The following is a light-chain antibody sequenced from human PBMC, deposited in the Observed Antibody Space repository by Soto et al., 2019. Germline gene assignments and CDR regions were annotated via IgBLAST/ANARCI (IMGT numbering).Light chain of an antibody. Sequence: IQLTQSPSSLSASVGDRVTITCRASQGISSYLAWYQQKPGKAPKLLIYAASTLQRGVPSRFSGSGSGTDFTLTTSSQQPEDFATYYCQQLNSYPSFGGGTKVEIK. CDR1: QGISSY. V-gene: IGKV1-9*01. CDR3: QQLNSYPS. J-gene: IGKJ4*01. CDR2: AAS.